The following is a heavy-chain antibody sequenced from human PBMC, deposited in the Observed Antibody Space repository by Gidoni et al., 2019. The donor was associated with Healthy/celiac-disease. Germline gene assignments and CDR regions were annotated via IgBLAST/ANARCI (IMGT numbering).Heavy chain of an antibody. J-gene: IGHJ4*02. V-gene: IGHV1-18*01. CDR2: ISAYNGNT. CDR1: GYTFTSFG. Sequence: QVQLVQYGAEVQKPGASVKVSCKASGYTFTSFGIRWVRQAPGQGLEWMGWISAYNGNTNNAQKLQGRVTMTTDTSASTAYMVLRSLRSDYTAVYYCARGALVGASIDPFDYWGQGTLVTVSS. CDR3: ARGALVGASIDPFDY. D-gene: IGHD1-26*01.